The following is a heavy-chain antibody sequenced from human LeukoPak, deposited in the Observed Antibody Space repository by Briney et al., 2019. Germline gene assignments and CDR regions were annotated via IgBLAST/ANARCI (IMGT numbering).Heavy chain of an antibody. CDR3: ARPSVRYYDSGGYYFDY. J-gene: IGHJ4*02. Sequence: GGSLRLSCAASGFTFSTYAMTWVRQAPGKGLEWVSAISESAAATHYADSVKGRFTISRDNSKNTLYLQMSSLRAEDTAVYYCARPSVRYYDSGGYYFDYWSQGTLVTVSS. CDR1: GFTFSTYA. CDR2: ISESAAAT. V-gene: IGHV3-23*01. D-gene: IGHD3-22*01.